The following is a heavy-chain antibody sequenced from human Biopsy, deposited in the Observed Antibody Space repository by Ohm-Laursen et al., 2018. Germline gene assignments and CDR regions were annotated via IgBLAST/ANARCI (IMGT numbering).Heavy chain of an antibody. CDR3: ASAGYNPDWNFDL. Sequence: SDTLSLTCTVSGGSVSDSFHFWSWIRQPPGKGLEWIGDVYYSGTTNYNPSLKSRLTISVDTSKNQFSLNLNSVTAADTAVYYCASAGYNPDWNFDLWGRGTLVTVSS. D-gene: IGHD5-24*01. V-gene: IGHV4-61*01. CDR1: GGSVSDSFHF. J-gene: IGHJ2*01. CDR2: VYYSGTT.